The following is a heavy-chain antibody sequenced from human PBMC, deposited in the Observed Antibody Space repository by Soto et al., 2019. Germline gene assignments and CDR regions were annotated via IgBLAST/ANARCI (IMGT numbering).Heavy chain of an antibody. V-gene: IGHV1-18*01. CDR3: ARCNFQPWTPYPDDLDY. CDR2: ISAYNGNT. CDR1: GYTFTSYG. D-gene: IGHD1-1*01. J-gene: IGHJ4*02. Sequence: ASVKVSCKASGYTFTSYGISWVRQAPGQGLEWMGWISAYNGNTNYAQKLQGRVTMTTDTSTSTAYMELRSLRSDDTAVYYCARCNFQPWTPYPDDLDYWGQGTLVTVSS.